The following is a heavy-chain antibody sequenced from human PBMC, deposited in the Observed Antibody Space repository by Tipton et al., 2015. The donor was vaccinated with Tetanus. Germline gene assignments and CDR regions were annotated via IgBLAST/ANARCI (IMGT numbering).Heavy chain of an antibody. Sequence: QLVQSGAEVKKPGESLKISCKGSGYSFTSYWIGWVRQMPGKGLEWMGIIYPGDSDTRYSPSFQGQVTISADKSISTTYLQWSSLKASATAMYYCARRSVMRLYDILTASRPDYSYGMDVWGQGTTVTVSS. J-gene: IGHJ6*02. D-gene: IGHD3-9*01. CDR3: ARRSVMRLYDILTASRPDYSYGMDV. CDR1: GYSFTSYW. V-gene: IGHV5-51*01. CDR2: IYPGDSDT.